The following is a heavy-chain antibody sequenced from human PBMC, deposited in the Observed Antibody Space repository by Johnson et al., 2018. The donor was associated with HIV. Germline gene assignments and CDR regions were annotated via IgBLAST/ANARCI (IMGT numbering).Heavy chain of an antibody. D-gene: IGHD1-26*01. CDR2: INWKGGNT. CDR3: ARGWVGATLRAFDI. CDR1: GFTFSSYW. J-gene: IGHJ3*02. Sequence: MQLVESGGGLVQPGGSLRLSCAASGFTFSSYWMSWVRQAPGKGLEWVSGINWKGGNTDFADAVKGRFNVSRDNAKNSLYLQMNSLRAEDTAMYYCARGWVGATLRAFDIWGQGTMVTVSS. V-gene: IGHV3-20*04.